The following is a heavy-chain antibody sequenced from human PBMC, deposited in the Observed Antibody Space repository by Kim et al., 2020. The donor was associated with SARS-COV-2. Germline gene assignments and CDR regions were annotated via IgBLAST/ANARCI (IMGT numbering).Heavy chain of an antibody. V-gene: IGHV3-74*01. Sequence: GGSLRLSCAASGFTFSSYWMHWVRQAPGKGLVWVSRINSDGSSTSYADSVKGRFTISRDNAKNTLYLQMNSLRAEDTAVYYCARGEYWDIVVVPAAPFDYWGQGTLVTVS. J-gene: IGHJ4*02. CDR3: ARGEYWDIVVVPAAPFDY. CDR2: INSDGSST. D-gene: IGHD2-2*01. CDR1: GFTFSSYW.